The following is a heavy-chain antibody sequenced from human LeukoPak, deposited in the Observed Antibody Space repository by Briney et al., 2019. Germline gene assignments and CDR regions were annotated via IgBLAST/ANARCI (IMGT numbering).Heavy chain of an antibody. CDR2: ISSSSSYI. Sequence: GGSLRLSCAASGFTFSSYSMTWVRQAPGKGLEWVSSISSSSSYIYYADSVKGRFTISRDNAKNSLYLQMNSLRAEDTAVYYCARDYDSSGYYYPHFDYWGQGTLVTVSS. D-gene: IGHD3-22*01. J-gene: IGHJ4*02. CDR1: GFTFSSYS. CDR3: ARDYDSSGYYYPHFDY. V-gene: IGHV3-21*01.